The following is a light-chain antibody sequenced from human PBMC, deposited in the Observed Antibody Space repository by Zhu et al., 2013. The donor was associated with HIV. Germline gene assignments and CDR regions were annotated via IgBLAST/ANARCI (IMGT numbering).Light chain of an antibody. V-gene: IGKV1-8*01. J-gene: IGKJ1*01. CDR2: AAS. CDR3: QQSNSYPRT. CDR1: QGISSY. Sequence: AIRMTQSPSSFSASTGDRLTITCRASQGISSYLAWYQQRPGKAPKYLISAASTMQSGAPSRFTGSRSGTDFILTISSLQPEDYGTYFCQQSNSYPRTFGQGTKVEIK.